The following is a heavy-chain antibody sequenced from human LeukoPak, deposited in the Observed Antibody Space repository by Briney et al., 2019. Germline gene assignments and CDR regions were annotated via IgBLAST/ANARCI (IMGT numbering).Heavy chain of an antibody. CDR2: ISATSRSS. J-gene: IGHJ4*02. Sequence: AGGSLRLSCAASGFAFNNYAMSWLRQAPGKRPEWVSGISATSRSSYYRDSVKGRFTISRDNSKNTLYLQMNSLRAEDTAVYYCATSGWYEGYFDYWGQGTLVTVSS. CDR1: GFAFNNYA. CDR3: ATSGWYEGYFDY. D-gene: IGHD6-19*01. V-gene: IGHV3-23*01.